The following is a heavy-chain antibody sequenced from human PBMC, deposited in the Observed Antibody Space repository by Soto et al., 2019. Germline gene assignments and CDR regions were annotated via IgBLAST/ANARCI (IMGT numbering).Heavy chain of an antibody. Sequence: GASVKVSCKASGYTFTGYYMHWVRQAPGQGLEWMGWINPNSGGTNYAQKFQGWVTMTRDTSISTAYMELSRLRSDDTAVYYCARRSSSGGSYYYYYMEVWGKGTTVTVSS. CDR3: ARRSSSGGSYYYYYMEV. V-gene: IGHV1-2*04. D-gene: IGHD6-6*01. CDR2: INPNSGGT. J-gene: IGHJ6*03. CDR1: GYTFTGYY.